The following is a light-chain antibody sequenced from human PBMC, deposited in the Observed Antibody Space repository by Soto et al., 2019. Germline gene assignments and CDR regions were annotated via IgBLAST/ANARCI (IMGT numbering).Light chain of an antibody. CDR2: DVS. CDR1: AGDLGAYNY. J-gene: IGLJ1*01. V-gene: IGLV2-14*03. Sequence: QSALTQPASVSGSPGQSITISCTGTAGDLGAYNYVSWYQQHAGEAPQLMINDVSNRPSGVSNRFSGSKSGNTASLTISGLQAEDEADYYCSSYTGSTPYVFGTGTKLTVL. CDR3: SSYTGSTPYV.